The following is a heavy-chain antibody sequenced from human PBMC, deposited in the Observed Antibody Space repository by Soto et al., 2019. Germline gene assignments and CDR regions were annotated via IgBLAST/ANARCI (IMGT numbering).Heavy chain of an antibody. CDR3: ARSYYDILTGYYPRLGRFDY. CDR2: FFIGGNT. CDR1: GRSISSSTYY. V-gene: IGHV4-39*01. J-gene: IGHJ4*02. Sequence: PSETLSLTCTVSGRSISSSTYYWGWMRQPPGKGLEWIASFFIGGNTYYNPSLKSRVTISVDTSKNQFSLKLSSVTAADTAVYYCARSYYDILTGYYPRLGRFDYWGQGTPVTVSS. D-gene: IGHD3-9*01.